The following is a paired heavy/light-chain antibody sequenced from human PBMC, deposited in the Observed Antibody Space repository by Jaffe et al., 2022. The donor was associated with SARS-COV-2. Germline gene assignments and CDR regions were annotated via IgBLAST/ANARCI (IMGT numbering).Heavy chain of an antibody. V-gene: IGHV3-23*04. CDR3: AKHCGDTCYSDFDY. Sequence: EVQLVESGGGLVQPGGPLRLSCAASGFPFSRNAMGWVRQAPGKGLEWVSSISGSGDSTYYADSVKGRFTISRDNSKNTLYLQMNSLRAEDTAVYYCAKHCGDTCYSDFDYWGQGTLVTASS. D-gene: IGHD2-15*01. CDR2: ISGSGDST. J-gene: IGHJ4*02. CDR1: GFPFSRNA.
Light chain of an antibody. CDR3: MQGTQWPLT. Sequence: DAVMTQSPLSLPVTLGQPASISCRSSQSLVYSDGNTYLNWFHQRPGQSPRRLIYKVSNRDSGVPDRFSGSGSGTDFTLKISRVEAEDVGVYYCMQGTQWPLTFGQGTKVEIK. V-gene: IGKV2-30*01. CDR2: KVS. CDR1: QSLVYSDGNTY. J-gene: IGKJ1*01.